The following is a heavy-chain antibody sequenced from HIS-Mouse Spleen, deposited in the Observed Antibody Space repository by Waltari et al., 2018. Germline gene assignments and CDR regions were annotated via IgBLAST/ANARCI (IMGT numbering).Heavy chain of an antibody. J-gene: IGHJ4*02. Sequence: EVQLVESGGGWVQPGGSRRLPCAASGFAVTCSWMCWVGQGPGKGLDWVANIKQDGSGKYYVDSVKGRFTISRDNAKNSLYLQMNSLRAEDTAVYYCARDHQDDYGDYWGQGTLVTVSS. CDR1: GFAVTCSW. D-gene: IGHD2-15*01. V-gene: IGHV3-7*01. CDR2: IKQDGSGK. CDR3: ARDHQDDYGDY.